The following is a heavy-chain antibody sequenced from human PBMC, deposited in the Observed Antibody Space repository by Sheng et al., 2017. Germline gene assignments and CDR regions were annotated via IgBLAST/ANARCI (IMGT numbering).Heavy chain of an antibody. D-gene: IGHD6-19*01. Sequence: EVQLVESGGGLVQPGGSLALSCAASGFTFSSYDMRWVRQAPGKGLEWVSSIVGSGGNTQYADSVKGRFTISRDNSKNTLYLQMNSLRAEDTAVYYCAKGSGISGWHPFDYWGQGTLVTVSS. V-gene: IGHV3-23*04. J-gene: IGHJ4*02. CDR1: GFTFSSYD. CDR2: IVGSGGNT. CDR3: AKGSGISGWHPFDY.